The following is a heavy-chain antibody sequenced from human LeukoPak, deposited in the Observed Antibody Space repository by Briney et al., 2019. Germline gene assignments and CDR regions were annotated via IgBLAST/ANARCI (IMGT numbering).Heavy chain of an antibody. Sequence: PSETLSLTCTVSGGSISSSGYYWGCIRQPPGKGLEWIGSIYYSGSTYYNPSLKSRVTISVDTSKNQFSLKLSSVTAADTAVYYCARHRGKYSPHDAFDIWGQGTRVTVSS. V-gene: IGHV4-39*01. J-gene: IGHJ3*02. D-gene: IGHD5-18*01. CDR3: ARHRGKYSPHDAFDI. CDR1: GGSISSSGYY. CDR2: IYYSGST.